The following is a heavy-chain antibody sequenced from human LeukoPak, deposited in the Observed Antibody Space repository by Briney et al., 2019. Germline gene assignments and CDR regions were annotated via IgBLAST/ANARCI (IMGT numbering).Heavy chain of an antibody. V-gene: IGHV4-34*01. D-gene: IGHD2-2*01. CDR3: ARGPRRGYAYYFDY. Sequence: SETLSLTYAVYGGSFSGYYWSWIRQPPGKGLEWIGEINHSGSTNYNPSLKSRVTISVDTSKNQFSLKLSSVTAADTAVYYCARGPRRGYAYYFDYWGQGTLVTVSS. CDR1: GGSFSGYY. J-gene: IGHJ4*02. CDR2: INHSGST.